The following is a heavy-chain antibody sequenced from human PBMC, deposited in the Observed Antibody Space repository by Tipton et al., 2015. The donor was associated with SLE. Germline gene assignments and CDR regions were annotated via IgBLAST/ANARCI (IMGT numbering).Heavy chain of an antibody. CDR1: GGSTSSYY. D-gene: IGHD6-6*01. CDR3: ARLHPYSSSPDEVRALDI. J-gene: IGHJ3*02. V-gene: IGHV4-59*08. CDR2: IYYSGST. Sequence: TLSLTCTVSGGSTSSYYWSWIRQPPGKGLEWIGYIYYSGSTNYNPSLKSRVTISVDTSKNQFSLKLTSVTAADTAVYYCARLHPYSSSPDEVRALDIWGQGTMVTVSS.